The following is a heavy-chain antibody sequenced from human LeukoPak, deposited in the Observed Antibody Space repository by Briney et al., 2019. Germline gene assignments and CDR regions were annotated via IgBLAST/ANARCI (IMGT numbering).Heavy chain of an antibody. Sequence: SVKVSCKASRGTFSSYAISWVRQAPGQGLEWMGGIIPIFGTANYAQKFQGRVTITADESTSTAYMELSSLRAEDTAVYYCARYYYDSSGYYYYFDYWGQGTLVTVSS. D-gene: IGHD3-22*01. J-gene: IGHJ4*02. V-gene: IGHV1-69*13. CDR1: RGTFSSYA. CDR3: ARYYYDSSGYYYYFDY. CDR2: IIPIFGTA.